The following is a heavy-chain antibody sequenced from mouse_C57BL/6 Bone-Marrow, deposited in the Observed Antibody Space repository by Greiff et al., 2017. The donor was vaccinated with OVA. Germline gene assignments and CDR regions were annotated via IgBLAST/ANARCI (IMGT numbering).Heavy chain of an antibody. Sequence: EVQLQQSGPELVKPGASVKISCKASGYTFTDYYMNWVKQSHGKSLEWIGDINPNNGGTSYNQKFKGKATLTVDKSSSTAYMELRSLTTEDSAVYYCARPRDYYSNPYWYFDVWGTGTTVTVSS. D-gene: IGHD2-5*01. J-gene: IGHJ1*03. CDR3: ARPRDYYSNPYWYFDV. V-gene: IGHV1-26*01. CDR2: INPNNGGT. CDR1: GYTFTDYY.